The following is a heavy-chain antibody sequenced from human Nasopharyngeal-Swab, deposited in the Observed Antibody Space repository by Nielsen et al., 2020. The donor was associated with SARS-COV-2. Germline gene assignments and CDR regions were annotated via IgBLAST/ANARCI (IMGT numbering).Heavy chain of an antibody. V-gene: IGHV4-31*03. CDR1: GASIRSGGYY. CDR2: IYYSGNT. CDR3: ATTDRDGWGYFHY. D-gene: IGHD3-16*01. Sequence: SETLSLTCTVSGASIRSGGYYWSWIRQHPGKGLEWIGYIYYSGNTYYNPSLKSRVTISVDTSKNQFFLKVDSATAADTAVYYCATTDRDGWGYFHYWGQGTLVTVSS. J-gene: IGHJ4*02.